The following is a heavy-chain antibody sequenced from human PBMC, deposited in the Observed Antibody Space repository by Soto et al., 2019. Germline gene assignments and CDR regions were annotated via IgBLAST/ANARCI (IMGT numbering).Heavy chain of an antibody. V-gene: IGHV3-48*01. CDR3: ARGRIPAAMQAGY. CDR1: GFTFSSYS. Sequence: EVQLVESGGGLVQPGGSLRLSCVASGFTFSSYSINWVRQAPGEGLEWVSYISSASSTIYYADSGKGRFTISRDNAKNSVYPQMNSLRAEDTAVYYGARGRIPAAMQAGYWGQGTLVTVSS. CDR2: ISSASSTI. D-gene: IGHD2-2*01. J-gene: IGHJ4*02.